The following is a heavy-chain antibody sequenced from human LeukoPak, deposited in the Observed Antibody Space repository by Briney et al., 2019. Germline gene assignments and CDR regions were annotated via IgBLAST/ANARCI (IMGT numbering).Heavy chain of an antibody. D-gene: IGHD2-2*01. CDR1: GFRFSSYW. Sequence: GGSLRLSCAASGFRFSSYWMTWVRQAPGKGLEWVANLNQDGRDKKYVDSVKGRFTISRDNAKNSLYLQMNSLRVEDTALYYCARDAYDYASESWGQGTLVTVSS. CDR3: ARDAYDYASES. CDR2: LNQDGRDK. J-gene: IGHJ5*02. V-gene: IGHV3-7*01.